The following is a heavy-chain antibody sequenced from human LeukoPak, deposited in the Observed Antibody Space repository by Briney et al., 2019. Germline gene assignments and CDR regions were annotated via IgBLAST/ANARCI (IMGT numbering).Heavy chain of an antibody. D-gene: IGHD4-17*01. CDR2: ISYDGSNK. CDR3: ARGIGSRMTTVTILQQ. CDR1: GFTFNSYA. V-gene: IGHV3-30-3*01. J-gene: IGHJ4*02. Sequence: NPGRSLRLSCAASGFTFNSYAMPRVRQAPGNGLDWVAVISYDGSNKYYADSVKGRFTISTDNSQNTLYLQMNSLRAEDPAVYSSARGIGSRMTTVTILQQWGQGTLVTVSS.